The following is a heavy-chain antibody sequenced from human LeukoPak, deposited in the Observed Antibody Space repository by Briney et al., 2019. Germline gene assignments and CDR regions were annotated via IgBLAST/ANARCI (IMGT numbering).Heavy chain of an antibody. CDR3: ASRSLIRGAV. CDR2: INHSGST. CDR1: GGSFIVYY. Sequence: SETLSLACAVYGGSFIVYYGTWIGQPPGKGLEWIGEINHSGSTNYNPSLKSRVTISVDTSKNQFSLKLSSVTAADTAVYYCASRSLIRGAVWGKGTTVTVSS. J-gene: IGHJ6*04. V-gene: IGHV4-34*01. D-gene: IGHD3-10*01.